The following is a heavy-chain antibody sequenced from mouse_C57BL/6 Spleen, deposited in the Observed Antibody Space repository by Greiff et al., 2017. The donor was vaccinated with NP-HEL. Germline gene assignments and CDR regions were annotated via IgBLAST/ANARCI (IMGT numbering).Heavy chain of an antibody. CDR2: IDPSDSYT. Sequence: QVQLKQPGAELVMPGASVKLSCKASGYTFTSYWMHWVKQRPGQGLEWIGEIDPSDSYTNYNQKFKGKSTLTVDKSSSTAYMQLSSLTSEDSAVYYCARNLYGNYTYAMDYWGQGTSVTVSS. CDR3: ARNLYGNYTYAMDY. V-gene: IGHV1-69*01. CDR1: GYTFTSYW. J-gene: IGHJ4*01. D-gene: IGHD2-1*01.